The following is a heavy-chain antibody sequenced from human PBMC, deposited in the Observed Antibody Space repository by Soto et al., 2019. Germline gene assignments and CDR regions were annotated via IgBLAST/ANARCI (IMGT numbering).Heavy chain of an antibody. CDR3: ARDTGASGTPPGMDA. CDR2: INPNSGGT. CDR1: GYTFTGYY. V-gene: IGHV1-2*02. Sequence: ASVKVSCKASGYTFTGYYMHWVRQAPGQGLEWMGWINPNSGGTNYAQKFQGRVTMTRDTSISTAYMELSRLRSDDTAVYYCARDTGASGTPPGMDAWGQGTTVTVSS. D-gene: IGHD1-26*01. J-gene: IGHJ6*02.